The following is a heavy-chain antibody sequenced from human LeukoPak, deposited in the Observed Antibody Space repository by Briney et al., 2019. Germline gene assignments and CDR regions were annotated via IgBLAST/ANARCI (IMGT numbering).Heavy chain of an antibody. CDR2: ISSSGSTI. CDR3: ARDPGSDYVDY. Sequence: GGSLRLPCAASGFTFSDYYMSWIRQAPGKGLEWVSYISSSGSTIYYADSVKGRFTISRDSAKNSLYLQMNSLRAEDTAVYYCARDPGSDYVDYWGQGTLVTVSS. J-gene: IGHJ4*02. D-gene: IGHD3-10*01. V-gene: IGHV3-11*01. CDR1: GFTFSDYY.